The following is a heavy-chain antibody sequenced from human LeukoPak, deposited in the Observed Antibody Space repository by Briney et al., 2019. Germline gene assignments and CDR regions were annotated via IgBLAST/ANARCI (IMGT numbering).Heavy chain of an antibody. CDR3: ARVEDTMIVVVTLWGAFDI. Sequence: ASVKVSCKASGYTFIGHYIHWVRQAPGQGLEWMGWISAYNGNTNYAQKLQGRVTMTTDTSTSTAYMELRSLRSDDTAVYYCARVEDTMIVVVTLWGAFDIWGQGTMVTVSS. CDR1: GYTFIGHY. V-gene: IGHV1-18*04. CDR2: ISAYNGNT. D-gene: IGHD3-22*01. J-gene: IGHJ3*02.